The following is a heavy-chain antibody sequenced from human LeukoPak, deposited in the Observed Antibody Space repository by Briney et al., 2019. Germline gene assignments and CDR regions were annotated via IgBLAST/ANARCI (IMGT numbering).Heavy chain of an antibody. Sequence: GGSLRLSCAASGFSFTKHGMHWVRQAPGKGLEWVAFISDNGRRTYYTESVKGRFTISRDDSTNTLSLQVNSLRTEDTAVYYCARDFSCHWSLDHWGQGALVTVSS. V-gene: IGHV3-30*03. CDR2: ISDNGRRT. J-gene: IGHJ4*02. CDR3: ARDFSCHWSLDH. D-gene: IGHD1-1*01. CDR1: GFSFTKHG.